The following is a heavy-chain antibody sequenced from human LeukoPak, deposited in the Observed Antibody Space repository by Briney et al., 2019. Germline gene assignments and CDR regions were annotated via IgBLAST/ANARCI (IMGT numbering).Heavy chain of an antibody. V-gene: IGHV3-21*01. CDR1: GFTFSSYS. CDR3: ARKDRSGWLFDY. D-gene: IGHD6-19*01. J-gene: IGHJ4*02. CDR2: ISSSSSYI. Sequence: GGSLRLSCAASGFTFSSYSVNWVRQAPGKGLEWVSSISSSSSYIYYADSVKGRFTISRDNAKNSLYLQMNSLRAEDTAVYYCARKDRSGWLFDYWGQGTLVTVSS.